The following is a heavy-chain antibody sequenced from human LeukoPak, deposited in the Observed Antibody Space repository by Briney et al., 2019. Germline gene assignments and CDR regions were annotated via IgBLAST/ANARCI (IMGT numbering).Heavy chain of an antibody. J-gene: IGHJ4*02. D-gene: IGHD6-19*01. CDR1: GGSISNYY. CDR3: ASGSCWNNYFEY. CDR2: TSHTGRT. V-gene: IGHV4-59*08. Sequence: SQTLSLTCTVSGGSISNYYWSWIRQSPGKGLEWIGYTSHTGRTNHNPSLKSRITITVNKSKNQHTLKLSSVNATDTAVYYCASGSCWNNYFEYWGQGTLVTVSS.